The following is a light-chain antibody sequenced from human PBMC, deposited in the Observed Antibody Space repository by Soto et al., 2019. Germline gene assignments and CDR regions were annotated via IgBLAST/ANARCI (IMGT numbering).Light chain of an antibody. J-gene: IGKJ2*01. V-gene: IGKV3-20*01. CDR3: QQYCSSPYT. CDR2: GAT. CDR1: QSVSTNY. Sequence: EIVLTQSPGTLSLSPGERATLSCRASQSVSTNYLAWYQQKPGQSPRLLIYGATRRATGIPDRFSGSGSGTDVILTISRLEPEDFALYFCQQYCSSPYTFAQGTKLDIK.